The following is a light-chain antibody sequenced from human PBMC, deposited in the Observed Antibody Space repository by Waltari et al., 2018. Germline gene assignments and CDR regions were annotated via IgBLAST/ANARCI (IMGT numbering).Light chain of an antibody. CDR3: QSADSSGRVV. Sequence: SHELTQPPSVSVSPGQTARITCSGDAVPKQYAYWYQQKPGQAPVLVIYKDSERPSGSPERFSGSSSGTTVTLTISGVQAEDEADYYCQSADSSGRVVFGGGTKLTVL. V-gene: IGLV3-25*03. J-gene: IGLJ2*01. CDR2: KDS. CDR1: AVPKQY.